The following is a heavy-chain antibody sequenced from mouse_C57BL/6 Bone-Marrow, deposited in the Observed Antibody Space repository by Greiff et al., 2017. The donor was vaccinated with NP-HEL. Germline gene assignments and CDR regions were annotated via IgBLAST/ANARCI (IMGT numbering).Heavy chain of an antibody. V-gene: IGHV5-6*02. CDR1: GFTFSSYG. CDR2: ISSGGSYT. CDR3: ARHSPYYYGLGFDV. Sequence: DVKLVESGGDLVKPGGSLKLSCAASGFTFSSYGMSWVRQTPDKRLEWVATISSGGSYTYYPDSVKGRFTISRDNAKNTLYLQMSSLKSEDTAMYYCARHSPYYYGLGFDVWGTGTTVTVSS. D-gene: IGHD1-1*01. J-gene: IGHJ1*03.